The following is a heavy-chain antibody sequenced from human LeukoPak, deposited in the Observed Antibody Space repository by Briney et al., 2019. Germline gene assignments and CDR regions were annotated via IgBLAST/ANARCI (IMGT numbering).Heavy chain of an antibody. CDR2: INPSGGST. D-gene: IGHD2-2*01. CDR1: GYTFTSYY. J-gene: IGHJ5*02. CDR3: AREIPYCSSTSCLGGWFNP. Sequence: GASVKVSCKASGYTFTSYYMHWVRQAPGQGLEWMGIINPSGGSTSYAQKFQGRVTMTRGTSTSTVYMELSSLRSEDTAVYYCAREIPYCSSTSCLGGWFNPWGQGTLVTVSS. V-gene: IGHV1-46*01.